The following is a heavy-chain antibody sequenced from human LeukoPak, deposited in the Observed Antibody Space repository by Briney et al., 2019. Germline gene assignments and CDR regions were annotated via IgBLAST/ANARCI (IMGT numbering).Heavy chain of an antibody. D-gene: IGHD3-22*01. CDR1: GFTFSSYA. Sequence: QPGRSLRLSCAASGFTFSSYAMHWVRQAPGKGLEWVAVISYDGSNKYYADSVKGRFTISRDNSKNTLYLQMNSLRAEDTAVYYCAGDYYDSSGPLDYWGQGTLVTVSS. CDR3: AGDYYDSSGPLDY. V-gene: IGHV3-30-3*01. J-gene: IGHJ4*02. CDR2: ISYDGSNK.